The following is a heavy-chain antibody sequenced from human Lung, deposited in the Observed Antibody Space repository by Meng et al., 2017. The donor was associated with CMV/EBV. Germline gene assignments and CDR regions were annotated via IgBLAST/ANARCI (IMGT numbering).Heavy chain of an antibody. D-gene: IGHD1-7*01. CDR3: ARGNCNYDY. V-gene: IGHV4-59*01. CDR2: IYYSGST. Sequence: SXTLSLTCTVSGGSISSYYWSWIRQPPGKGLEWIGYIYYSGSTNYNPSLKSRVTISVDTSKNQLSLKLSAVTAADAAVYCCARGNCNYDYWGQGTLVTVSS. CDR1: GGSISSYY. J-gene: IGHJ4*02.